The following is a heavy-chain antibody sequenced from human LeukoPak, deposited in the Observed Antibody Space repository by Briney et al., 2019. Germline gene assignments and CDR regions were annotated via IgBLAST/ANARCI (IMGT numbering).Heavy chain of an antibody. V-gene: IGHV5-51*01. CDR3: ARHLMAAAGDNWFDP. D-gene: IGHD6-13*01. CDR2: IYPGDSDT. CDR1: GYSFTSYW. J-gene: IGHJ5*02. Sequence: GESLKISCXGSGYSFTSYWIGWVRQMPGKGLEWMGIIYPGDSDTRYSPSFQGQVTISADKSISTAYLQWSSLKASDTAMYYCARHLMAAAGDNWFDPWGQGTLVTVSS.